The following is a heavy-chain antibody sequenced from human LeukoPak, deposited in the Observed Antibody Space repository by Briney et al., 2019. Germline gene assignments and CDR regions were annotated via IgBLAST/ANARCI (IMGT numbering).Heavy chain of an antibody. Sequence: GGSLRLSCAASGFTFSSYWMHWVRQAPGKGLVWVSRINSDGSSTSYADSVKGRFTISRDTAKNTLYLQMNSLRAEDTAVYYGARGGQQGPLRIMITFGGGYYMDVWGKGTTVTVSS. D-gene: IGHD3-16*01. V-gene: IGHV3-74*01. CDR2: INSDGSST. J-gene: IGHJ6*03. CDR3: ARGGQQGPLRIMITFGGGYYMDV. CDR1: GFTFSSYW.